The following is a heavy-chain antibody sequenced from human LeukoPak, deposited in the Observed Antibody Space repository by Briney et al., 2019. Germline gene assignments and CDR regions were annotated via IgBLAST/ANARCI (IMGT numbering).Heavy chain of an antibody. D-gene: IGHD2-15*01. J-gene: IGHJ4*02. CDR1: GNTFTDSG. CDR3: ARVEVVVAAAYYCDS. CDR2: ISAYNDNT. V-gene: IGHV1-18*01. Sequence: ASVKVSCRASGNTFTDSGISWVRQAPGQGLEWMGWISAYNDNTNYAQKLQGRVIMTTDTSTSTAYMELRSLRSDDTAVYYCARVEVVVAAAYYCDSWGQGTLVTVSS.